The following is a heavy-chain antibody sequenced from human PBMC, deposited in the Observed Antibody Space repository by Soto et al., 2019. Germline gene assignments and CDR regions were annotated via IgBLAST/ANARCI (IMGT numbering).Heavy chain of an antibody. D-gene: IGHD6-6*01. V-gene: IGHV3-21*01. Sequence: GSLSLSCAASGFTFTSYSMNLVGQAPGKGLEWVSCITSSSSYIYYADSVKGRFTISRDNAKNSLYLQMNSLRAEDTAVYYCARDEEARPYFYGMDVWGQGTTVTVSS. J-gene: IGHJ6*02. CDR3: ARDEEARPYFYGMDV. CDR2: ITSSSSYI. CDR1: GFTFTSYS.